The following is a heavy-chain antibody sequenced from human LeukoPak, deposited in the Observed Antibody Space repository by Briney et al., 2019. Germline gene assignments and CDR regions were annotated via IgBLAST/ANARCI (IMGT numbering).Heavy chain of an antibody. CDR1: GFTLDDYT. V-gene: IGHV3-43*01. Sequence: GGSLRLSCAASGFTLDDYTMHWVRQAPGKGLEWDSLITWNGGRTYYADSVKGRFTISRDNSKNSLSLQMNSLRAEDTASYYCAKDGKNYFDYWGQGTLVTVSS. CDR2: ITWNGGRT. J-gene: IGHJ4*02. CDR3: AKDGKNYFDY.